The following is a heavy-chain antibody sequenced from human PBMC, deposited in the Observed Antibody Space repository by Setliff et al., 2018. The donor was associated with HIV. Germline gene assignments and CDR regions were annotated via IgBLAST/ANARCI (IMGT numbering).Heavy chain of an antibody. CDR3: ARSIYGSGTYPLDI. Sequence: SETLSLTCTVSGGSLTGYHWSWIRQSAGKELEWIGRMYYTGTTDYNPSLMSRVTLSIDRSKNQFALEVNPVTAADAAVYYCARSIYGSGTYPLDIWSQGTLVTVSS. V-gene: IGHV4-4*07. J-gene: IGHJ4*02. CDR1: GGSLTGYH. D-gene: IGHD3-10*01. CDR2: MYYTGTT.